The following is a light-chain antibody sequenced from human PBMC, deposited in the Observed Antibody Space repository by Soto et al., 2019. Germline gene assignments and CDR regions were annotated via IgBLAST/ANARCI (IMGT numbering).Light chain of an antibody. CDR1: QSVSSY. CDR2: DAS. Sequence: EIVLTQSPATLSLSPGERATLSCRASQSVSSYLAWYQQKPGQAPRLLIYDASNRAAGIPARFSGSGSGTDFTLTISSLEPGDFAVYYWQQRSNWPPVYTFGQGTKVEIK. V-gene: IGKV3-11*01. CDR3: QQRSNWPPVYT. J-gene: IGKJ2*01.